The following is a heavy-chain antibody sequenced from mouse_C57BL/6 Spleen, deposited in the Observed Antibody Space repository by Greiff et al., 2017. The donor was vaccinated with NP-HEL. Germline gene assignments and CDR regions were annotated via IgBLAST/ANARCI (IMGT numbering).Heavy chain of an antibody. CDR1: GYTFTDYY. D-gene: IGHD1-1*01. CDR2: IYPGSGNT. CDR3: ARRSGSSDYFDY. Sequence: QVQLKESGAELVRPGASVKLSCKASGYTFTDYYINWVKQRPGQGLEWIARIYPGSGNTYYNEKFKGKATLTAEKSSSTAYMQLSSLTSEDSAVYFCARRSGSSDYFDYWGQGTTLTVSS. V-gene: IGHV1-76*01. J-gene: IGHJ2*01.